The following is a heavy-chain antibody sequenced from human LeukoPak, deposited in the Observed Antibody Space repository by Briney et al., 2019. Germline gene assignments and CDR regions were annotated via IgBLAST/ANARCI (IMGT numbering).Heavy chain of an antibody. CDR3: AREGLTGTTLPFDY. CDR2: INPNSGGT. J-gene: IGHJ4*02. D-gene: IGHD1-7*01. V-gene: IGHV1-2*02. Sequence: ASVKVSCKASGYTFTGYYMHWVRQAPGQGLEWMGWINPNSGGTNYAQKFQGRVTMTRDTSISTAYMELSRLRSDDTAVYYCAREGLTGTTLPFDYWGQGTLVTVPS. CDR1: GYTFTGYY.